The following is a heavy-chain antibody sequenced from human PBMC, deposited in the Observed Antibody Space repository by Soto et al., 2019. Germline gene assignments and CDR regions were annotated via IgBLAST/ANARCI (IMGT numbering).Heavy chain of an antibody. J-gene: IGHJ4*02. Sequence: GGSLRLSCAASGFTFSSYGMHWVRQAPGKGLEWVAVIWYDGSNKYYADSVKGRFTISRDNSKNTLYLQMNSLRAEDTAVYYCARGSLDIVVVVAAFDYWGQGTLVTVSS. V-gene: IGHV3-33*01. CDR1: GFTFSSYG. CDR2: IWYDGSNK. CDR3: ARGSLDIVVVVAAFDY. D-gene: IGHD2-15*01.